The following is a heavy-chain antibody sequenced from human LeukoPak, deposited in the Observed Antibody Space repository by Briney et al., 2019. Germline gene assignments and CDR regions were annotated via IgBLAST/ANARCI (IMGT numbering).Heavy chain of an antibody. V-gene: IGHV4-39*07. CDR2: IYYSGST. CDR3: ARTMTYGMDV. J-gene: IGHJ6*02. CDR1: GGSIGSSSYY. Sequence: SETLSLTCTVSGGSIGSSSYYWGWIRQPPGKGLEWIGSIYYSGSTYYNPSLKSRVTISVDTSKNQFSLKLSSVTAADTAVYYCARTMTYGMDVWGQGTTVTVSS. D-gene: IGHD3-22*01.